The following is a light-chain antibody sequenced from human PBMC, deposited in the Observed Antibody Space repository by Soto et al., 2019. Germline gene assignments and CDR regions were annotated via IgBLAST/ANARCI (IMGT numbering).Light chain of an antibody. J-gene: IGKJ4*01. V-gene: IGKV1-5*01. Sequence: DVQMTQSPSTLSASVGDRVPISCPASQSINNLLAWYQQKPGKAPKFLIYDVSTLESGVPSRFSGSGSGTEFTLTISSLQPEDFATYHCQQYDSYPLTFGGGTKVDIK. CDR1: QSINNL. CDR2: DVS. CDR3: QQYDSYPLT.